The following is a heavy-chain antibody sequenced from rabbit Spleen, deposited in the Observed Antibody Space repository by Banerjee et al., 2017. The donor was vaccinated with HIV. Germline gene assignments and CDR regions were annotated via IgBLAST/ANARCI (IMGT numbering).Heavy chain of an antibody. V-gene: IGHV1S45*01. CDR1: GFTLSSRYY. J-gene: IGHJ4*01. Sequence: QEQLEESGGGLVKPEGSLKLSCKASGFTLSSRYYLCWVRQAPGKGLEWIACIYSGSSADTYYASWAKGRFTISKTSSTTVDLKMTSLTAADTATYFCARETSSGWGIISFYFSLWGPGTLVTVS. D-gene: IGHD4-1*01. CDR2: IYSGSSADT. CDR3: ARETSSGWGIISFYFSL.